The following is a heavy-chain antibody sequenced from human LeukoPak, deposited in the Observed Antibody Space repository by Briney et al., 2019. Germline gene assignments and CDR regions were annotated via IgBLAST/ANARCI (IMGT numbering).Heavy chain of an antibody. CDR2: IWYDGSNK. J-gene: IGHJ4*02. CDR3: ALQPRYFDWFLV. V-gene: IGHV3-33*01. D-gene: IGHD3-9*01. Sequence: GGSLRLSCAASGFTFSSYGMHWVRQAPGKGLEWVAVIWYDGSNKYYADSVKGRFTISRDNSKNTLYLQMNSLRAEDTAVYYCALQPRYFDWFLVWGQGTLVTVSS. CDR1: GFTFSSYG.